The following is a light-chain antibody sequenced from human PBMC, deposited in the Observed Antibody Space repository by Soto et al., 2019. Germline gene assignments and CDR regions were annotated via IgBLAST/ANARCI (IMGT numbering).Light chain of an antibody. CDR2: AAS. CDR1: QGISSY. J-gene: IGKJ3*01. Sequence: DIQLTQSPSFLSASVGDRVTITCRASQGISSYLAWYQQKPGKAPKLLIFAASTLQNGVPSRFSGSGSGTEFTLTIISLQPEDFATYYCLHLNSYSPDTFGTGTKVDIK. CDR3: LHLNSYSPDT. V-gene: IGKV1-9*01.